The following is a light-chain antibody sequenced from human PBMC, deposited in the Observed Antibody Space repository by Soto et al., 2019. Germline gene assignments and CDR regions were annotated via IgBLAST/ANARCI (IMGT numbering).Light chain of an antibody. CDR2: EAS. J-gene: IGKJ2*01. Sequence: DIQMTQSPSTLSASVGDRVTITCRASQSISSWLAWYQQKSGKAPKLLGYEASTLERGVPSRFSGSGSGTEFTLTISSLQPDDFATYYCQQYNTYSYTFGQGTKLEIK. CDR1: QSISSW. CDR3: QQYNTYSYT. V-gene: IGKV1-5*03.